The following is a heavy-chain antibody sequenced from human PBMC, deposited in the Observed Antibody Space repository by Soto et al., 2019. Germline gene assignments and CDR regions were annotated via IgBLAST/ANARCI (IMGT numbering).Heavy chain of an antibody. CDR3: ARDRADILTGASWGLLDY. D-gene: IGHD3-9*01. V-gene: IGHV3-30-3*01. CDR1: GFTFSSYA. J-gene: IGHJ4*02. CDR2: ISYDGSNK. Sequence: QVQLVESGGGVVQPGRSLRLSCAASGFTFSSYAMHWVRQAPGKGLEWVAVISYDGSNKYYADSVKGRFTISRDNSKNTLYLQMNSLRAEDTAVYYCARDRADILTGASWGLLDYWGQGTLVTVSS.